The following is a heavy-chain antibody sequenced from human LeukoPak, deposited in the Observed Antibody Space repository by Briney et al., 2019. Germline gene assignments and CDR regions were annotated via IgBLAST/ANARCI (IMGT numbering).Heavy chain of an antibody. CDR2: ISYYGSNK. J-gene: IGHJ4*02. D-gene: IGHD3-10*01. CDR1: GFTFSSYG. Sequence: GGSLRLSCAASGFTFSSYGMHWVRQAPGKGLGWVAVISYYGSNKYYADSVKGRVTISRDNSKNTLYLQMNSLRAEDTAVYYCAKDSDYYGSGSYYPNYWGQGTLVTVSS. CDR3: AKDSDYYGSGSYYPNY. V-gene: IGHV3-30*18.